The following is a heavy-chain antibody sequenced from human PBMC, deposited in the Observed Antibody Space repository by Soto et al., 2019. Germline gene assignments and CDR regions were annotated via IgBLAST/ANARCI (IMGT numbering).Heavy chain of an antibody. CDR2: IIPIFGTA. CDR1: GGTFSTFA. D-gene: IGHD6-19*01. V-gene: IGHV1-69*13. Sequence: GASVKVSCKASGGTFSTFAISWVRQAPGQRHEWMGGIIPIFGTANYAQKFQGRVTISADESTSTAYMELSSLRSEDTAVYYCARHAGAGYFDYWGQGNLVTVSS. CDR3: ARHAGAGYFDY. J-gene: IGHJ4*02.